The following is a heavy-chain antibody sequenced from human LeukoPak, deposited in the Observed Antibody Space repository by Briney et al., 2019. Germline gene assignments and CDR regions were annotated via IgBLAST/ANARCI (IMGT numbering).Heavy chain of an antibody. Sequence: ALVKVSCKASGYSFALSGISWVRQAPGQGLEWMGWINPNSGGTNYAQKFQGRVTMTRDTSVSTAYMELSRLRSDDTAVYYCARDLSPKSSSGHWGQGTLVTVSS. CDR1: GYSFALSG. CDR3: ARDLSPKSSSGH. V-gene: IGHV1-2*02. D-gene: IGHD6-6*01. J-gene: IGHJ4*02. CDR2: INPNSGGT.